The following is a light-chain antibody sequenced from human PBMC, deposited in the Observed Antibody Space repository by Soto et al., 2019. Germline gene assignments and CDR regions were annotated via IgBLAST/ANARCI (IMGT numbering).Light chain of an antibody. CDR1: QSVSDDY. V-gene: IGKV3-20*01. Sequence: EIVMTQSPGTLALSPGERATRSCRASQSVSDDYLGWYQEKPGQAQILVISGASTRATGTPDWFRGSGSGTDFTLSISRLEPEDFAIYYCQQYGSTPYKFGQG. CDR2: GAS. CDR3: QQYGSTPYK. J-gene: IGKJ2*01.